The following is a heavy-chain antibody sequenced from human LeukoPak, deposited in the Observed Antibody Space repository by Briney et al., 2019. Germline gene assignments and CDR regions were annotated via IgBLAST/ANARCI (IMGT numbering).Heavy chain of an antibody. CDR3: ARQTVYSSSYFDY. CDR1: GASISSYY. J-gene: IGHJ4*02. V-gene: IGHV4-39*01. CDR2: IYYSGST. D-gene: IGHD6-13*01. Sequence: SETLSLTCTVSGASISSYYWGWIRQPPGKGLEWIGSIYYSGSTYYNPSLKSRVTISVDTSKNQFSLKLSSVTAADTAVYYCARQTVYSSSYFDYWGQGTLVTVSS.